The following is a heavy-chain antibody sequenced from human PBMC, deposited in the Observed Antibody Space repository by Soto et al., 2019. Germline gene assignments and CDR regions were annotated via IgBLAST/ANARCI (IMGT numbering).Heavy chain of an antibody. D-gene: IGHD2-15*01. CDR1: GGTFSSYA. J-gene: IGHJ6*02. V-gene: IGHV1-69*13. CDR2: IIPIFGTA. Sequence: ASVKVSCKASGGTFSSYAISWVRQAPGQGLEWMGGIIPIFGTANYAQKSQGRVPITADDSTSPAYIELRSPRTEDTAVYYRASLCNYYYYGMAVWGQWTTV. CDR3: ASLCNYYYYGMAV.